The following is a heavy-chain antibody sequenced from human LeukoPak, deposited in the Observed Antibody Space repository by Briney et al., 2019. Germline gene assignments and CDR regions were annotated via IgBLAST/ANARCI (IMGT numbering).Heavy chain of an antibody. J-gene: IGHJ4*02. Sequence: PGGSLRLSCAASEFTLSSYEMNWVRQAPGKGLEWVSDIYSDSYISYADSVKGRFTISRDNAMNSLYLQMNSLRAEDTAVYYCVRTHCSGGSCYSRPLDYWGQGTLVTVSS. D-gene: IGHD2-15*01. V-gene: IGHV3-48*03. CDR3: VRTHCSGGSCYSRPLDY. CDR1: EFTLSSYE. CDR2: IYSDSYI.